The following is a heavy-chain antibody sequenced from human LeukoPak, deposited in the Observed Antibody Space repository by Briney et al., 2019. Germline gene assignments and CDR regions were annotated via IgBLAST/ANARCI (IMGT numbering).Heavy chain of an antibody. D-gene: IGHD3-10*01. CDR2: IRYDGSNK. J-gene: IGHJ4*02. CDR1: GFTFSSYG. Sequence: GGSLRLSCAASGFTFSSYGMHWVRQAPGKGLEWVAFIRYDGSNKYYADSVKGRFTISRDNSKNTLYLQMNSLRAEDTAVYYCAKGNVLLWFGEFDYWGQGTLVTVSS. CDR3: AKGNVLLWFGEFDY. V-gene: IGHV3-30*02.